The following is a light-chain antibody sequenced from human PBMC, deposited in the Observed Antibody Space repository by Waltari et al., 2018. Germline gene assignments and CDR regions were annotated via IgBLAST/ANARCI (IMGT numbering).Light chain of an antibody. CDR3: QRYVTSPEYT. V-gene: IGKV3-20*01. CDR1: QSVASNY. CDR2: GAS. J-gene: IGKJ2*01. Sequence: EIVLTQSPGTLSLSPGERATLPCRASQSVASNYLAWYQQKPGQPPRLLIYGASSRATGIPDRFSGSGSGTDFTLTISRLEPEDFAVYYCQRYVTSPEYTFGPGTKLEIK.